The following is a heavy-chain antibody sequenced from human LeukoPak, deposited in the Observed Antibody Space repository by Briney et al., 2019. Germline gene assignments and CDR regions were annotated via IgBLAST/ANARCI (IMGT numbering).Heavy chain of an antibody. CDR3: ARVSVIAAAGTFDY. V-gene: IGHV3-33*01. CDR2: IWYDGSNK. J-gene: IGHJ4*02. Sequence: GRSLRLSCAASGFTFSSYGMHWVRQAPGKGLEWVAVIWYDGSNKYYADSVKGRFTISRDNSKNTLYLQMNSLRAEDTAVYYCARVSVIAAAGTFDYWGQGTLVTVSS. CDR1: GFTFSSYG. D-gene: IGHD6-13*01.